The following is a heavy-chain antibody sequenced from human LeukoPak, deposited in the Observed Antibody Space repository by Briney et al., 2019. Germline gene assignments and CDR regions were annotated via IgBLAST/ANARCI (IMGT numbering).Heavy chain of an antibody. CDR1: GFTFSSYA. CDR3: APDIVVVPAATDY. CDR2: ISGSGGST. D-gene: IGHD2-2*01. V-gene: IGHV3-23*01. J-gene: IGHJ4*02. Sequence: GGLLRLSCAASGFTFSSYAMSWVRQAPGKGLEWVSAISGSGGSTYYADSVKGRFTISRDNSKNTLYLQMNSLRAEDTAVYYCAPDIVVVPAATDYWGQGTLVTVSS.